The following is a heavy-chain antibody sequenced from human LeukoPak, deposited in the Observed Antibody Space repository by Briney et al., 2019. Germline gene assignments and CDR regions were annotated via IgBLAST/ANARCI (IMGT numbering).Heavy chain of an antibody. V-gene: IGHV3-33*01. CDR3: ARETYSTFDP. Sequence: PGRPLRLSCAASGFTFSSYGMHWLRQAPGKGLEGVAVIWYDGSNKYYADSVKGRFTISRDNSKNTLYLQMNSLRAEDTAVYYCARETYSTFDPWGQGTLVTVSS. CDR2: IWYDGSNK. D-gene: IGHD1-26*01. CDR1: GFTFSSYG. J-gene: IGHJ5*02.